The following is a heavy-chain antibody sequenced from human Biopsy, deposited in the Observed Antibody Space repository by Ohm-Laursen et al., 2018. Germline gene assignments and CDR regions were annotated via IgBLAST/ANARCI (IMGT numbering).Heavy chain of an antibody. Sequence: GSLRLSCSASGFSFSDNYMDWVRQAPGKGLEWVGRIRDKANSYTTDYAAPVNGRFTISRDDSKNSLYLQMNSLKTEDTALYYCARAGRYCSGGGCYSWFDSWGQGTLVTVSS. CDR1: GFSFSDNY. D-gene: IGHD2-15*01. CDR2: IRDKANSYTT. J-gene: IGHJ5*01. CDR3: ARAGRYCSGGGCYSWFDS. V-gene: IGHV3-72*01.